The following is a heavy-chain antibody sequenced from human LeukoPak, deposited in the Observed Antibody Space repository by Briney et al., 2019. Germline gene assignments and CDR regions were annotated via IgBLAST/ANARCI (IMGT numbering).Heavy chain of an antibody. CDR3: ATERLYCSGGSCYPFIDY. V-gene: IGHV1-24*01. J-gene: IGHJ4*02. CDR1: GYTLTELS. CDR2: FDPEDGET. D-gene: IGHD2-15*01. Sequence: ASVKVSCKVSGYTLTELSMHWVRQAPGKGLEWMGGFDPEDGETIYAQKFQGRVTMTEDTSTDTAYMELSSLRSEDTAVYYCATERLYCSGGSCYPFIDYWGQGTLVTVSS.